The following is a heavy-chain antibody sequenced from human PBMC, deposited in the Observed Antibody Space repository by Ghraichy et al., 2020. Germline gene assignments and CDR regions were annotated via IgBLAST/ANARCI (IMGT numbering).Heavy chain of an antibody. J-gene: IGHJ3*02. CDR1: GDSINSACY. Sequence: GALSLTCTVSGDSINSACYWGWIRQPPGKGLEWIGTISQTGRTYYNPSLWSRVTVSIDTSKNQFSLKLGSVTAADTAVFYCARDCNYYDSAGYSKRAFDIWGQGTMVTVSS. D-gene: IGHD3-22*01. CDR3: ARDCNYYDSAGYSKRAFDI. V-gene: IGHV4-38-2*02. CDR2: ISQTGRT.